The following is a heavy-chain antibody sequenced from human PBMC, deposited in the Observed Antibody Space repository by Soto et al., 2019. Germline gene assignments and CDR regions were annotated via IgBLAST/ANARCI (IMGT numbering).Heavy chain of an antibody. Sequence: QVQLQESGPRLVKPSETPSLTCTVSDDFISSYYWNWIRQPAGKGLEWIGRVSTSGATNYNPSLESRVTMSVDTSKKQFSLKLTSVTAADTAVYFCARADYEILTGSYAMDVWGQGTTVTVSS. CDR2: VSTSGAT. D-gene: IGHD3-9*01. J-gene: IGHJ6*02. CDR3: ARADYEILTGSYAMDV. CDR1: DDFISSYY. V-gene: IGHV4-4*07.